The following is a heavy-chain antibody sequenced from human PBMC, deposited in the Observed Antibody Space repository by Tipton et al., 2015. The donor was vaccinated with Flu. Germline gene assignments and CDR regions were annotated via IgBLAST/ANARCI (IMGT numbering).Heavy chain of an antibody. Sequence: TLSLTCAVSGYSISSGYYWGWVRQPPGKGLEWIGTIYHSGSTYYNPSLKSRLTMSVDTSKNQFSLKLSSVTAADTAVYYCARPSDTTMAHEDAFDIWGQGTMVTVSS. CDR2: IYHSGST. CDR3: ARPSDTTMAHEDAFDI. D-gene: IGHD5-18*01. V-gene: IGHV4-38-2*01. J-gene: IGHJ3*02. CDR1: GYSISSGYY.